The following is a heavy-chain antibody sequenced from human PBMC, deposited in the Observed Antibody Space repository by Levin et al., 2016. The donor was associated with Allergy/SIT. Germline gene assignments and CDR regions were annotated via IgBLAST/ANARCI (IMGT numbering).Heavy chain of an antibody. J-gene: IGHJ6*02. Sequence: GESLKISCAASGFTFSSYGMHWVRQAPGKGLEWVAFIRYDGSNKYYADSVKGRFTISRDNSKNTLYLQMNSLRAEDTAVYYCAKVQYDFWSGPLYYYYGMDVWGQGTTVTVSS. CDR2: IRYDGSNK. V-gene: IGHV3-30*02. CDR1: GFTFSSYG. D-gene: IGHD3-3*01. CDR3: AKVQYDFWSGPLYYYYGMDV.